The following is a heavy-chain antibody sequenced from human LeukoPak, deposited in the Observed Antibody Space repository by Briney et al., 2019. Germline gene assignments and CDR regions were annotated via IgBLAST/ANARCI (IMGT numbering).Heavy chain of an antibody. V-gene: IGHV3-23*01. Sequence: PGGSLRLSCAASGFTFSSYAMSWVRQAPGKGLEWVSAISGSGGSTYYADSMKGRFTISRDNSKNTLYLQMNSLRAEDTAIYYCANDNDYGDYWGQGTLVTVSS. J-gene: IGHJ4*02. CDR2: ISGSGGST. CDR1: GFTFSSYA. CDR3: ANDNDYGDY.